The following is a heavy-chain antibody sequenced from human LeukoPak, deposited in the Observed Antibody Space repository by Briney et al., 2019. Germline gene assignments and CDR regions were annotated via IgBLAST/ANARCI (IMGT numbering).Heavy chain of an antibody. V-gene: IGHV3-7*01. J-gene: IGHJ4*02. CDR1: GFTFSSYW. CDR2: IKQDGSEK. Sequence: SGGSLRLSCAASGFTFSSYWMSWVRQAPGKGLEWVANIKQDGSEKYYVDSVKGRFTISRDNAKNSLYLQMNSLRAEDTAVYYGARDPAPYSSXXFFDYWGQXXLVXXSS. D-gene: IGHD6-13*01. CDR3: ARDPAPYSSXXFFDY.